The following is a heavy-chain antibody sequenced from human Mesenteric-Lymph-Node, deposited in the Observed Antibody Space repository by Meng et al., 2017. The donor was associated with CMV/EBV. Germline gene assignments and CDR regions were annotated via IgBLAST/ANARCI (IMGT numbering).Heavy chain of an antibody. CDR1: GFTCSSYA. Sequence: SGFTCSSYAMHWVRQAPGKGLKWVSGIIGSSTDTYYADSVKGRFTVSRDNSKNTLYLQMNSLRAEDTAVYYCAKQAVTAIPDLPDYWGQGTLVTVSS. V-gene: IGHV3-23*01. J-gene: IGHJ4*02. CDR3: AKQAVTAIPDLPDY. D-gene: IGHD2-21*02. CDR2: IIGSSTDT.